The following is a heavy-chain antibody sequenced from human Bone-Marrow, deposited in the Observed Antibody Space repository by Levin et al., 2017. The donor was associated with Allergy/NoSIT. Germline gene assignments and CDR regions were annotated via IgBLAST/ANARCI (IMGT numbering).Heavy chain of an antibody. J-gene: IGHJ4*02. D-gene: IGHD1-26*01. CDR2: ISYDGSNK. V-gene: IGHV3-30*04. CDR1: GFTFSSYA. Sequence: GGSLRLSCAASGFTFSSYAMHWVRQAPGKGLEWVAVISYDGSNKYYADSVKGRFTISRDNSKNTLYLQMNSLRAEDTAVYYCASLEWELPDYWGQGTLVTVSS. CDR3: ASLEWELPDY.